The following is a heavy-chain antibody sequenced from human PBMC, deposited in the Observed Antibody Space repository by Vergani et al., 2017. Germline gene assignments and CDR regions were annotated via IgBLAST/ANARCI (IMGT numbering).Heavy chain of an antibody. D-gene: IGHD4-17*01. Sequence: EVQLVESGGGLVQPGRSLRLSCTASGFTFGDYAMSWVRQAPGKGLEWVGFIRSKAYGGTTEYAASVKGRFTISRDDSKSIAYLQMNSLKTEDTAVYYCTRGGRFYGDVAFDIWGQGTMVTVSS. CDR3: TRGGRFYGDVAFDI. J-gene: IGHJ3*02. CDR2: IRSKAYGGTT. CDR1: GFTFGDYA. V-gene: IGHV3-49*04.